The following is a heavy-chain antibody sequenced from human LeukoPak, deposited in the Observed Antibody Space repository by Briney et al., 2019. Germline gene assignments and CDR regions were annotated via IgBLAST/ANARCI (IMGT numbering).Heavy chain of an antibody. CDR1: GGSFSGYY. CDR2: INHSGST. Sequence: SETLSLTCAVYGGSFSGYYWSWIRQPPGKGLEWIGEINHSGSTNYNPSLKSRVTISVDTSKNQFSLKLSSVTAADTAVYYCARRYLGYCSGGSCFLRGRIDYWGQGTLVTVSS. J-gene: IGHJ4*02. D-gene: IGHD2-15*01. CDR3: ARRYLGYCSGGSCFLRGRIDY. V-gene: IGHV4-34*01.